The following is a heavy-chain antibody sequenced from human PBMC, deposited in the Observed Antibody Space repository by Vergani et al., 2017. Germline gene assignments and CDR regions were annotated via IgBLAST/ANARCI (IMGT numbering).Heavy chain of an antibody. CDR2: ISSSSSYI. V-gene: IGHV3-21*01. Sequence: VQLVESGGGLVKPGGSLRLSCAASGFTFSSYSMNWVRQAPGKGLEWVSSISSSSSYIYYADSVKGRFTISRDKAKNSLYLQMNSLRAEDTAVYYCARDTSGWYWAPYYFDYWGQGTLVTVSS. CDR1: GFTFSSYS. D-gene: IGHD6-19*01. J-gene: IGHJ4*02. CDR3: ARDTSGWYWAPYYFDY.